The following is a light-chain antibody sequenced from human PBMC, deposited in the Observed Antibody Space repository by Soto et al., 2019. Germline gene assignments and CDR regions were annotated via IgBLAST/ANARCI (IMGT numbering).Light chain of an antibody. CDR1: QDIRNH. V-gene: IGKV1-33*01. CDR3: QQYDNFPL. CDR2: DAS. J-gene: IGKJ4*01. Sequence: DIQMTQSPSSLSASVGDRVTITCQASQDIRNHINWYQQKPGKAPKLLIYDASYLQTGVPSRFSGSGSGTDFTFTVSGLQPEDFTTYYCQQYDNFPLFGGGTKVELK.